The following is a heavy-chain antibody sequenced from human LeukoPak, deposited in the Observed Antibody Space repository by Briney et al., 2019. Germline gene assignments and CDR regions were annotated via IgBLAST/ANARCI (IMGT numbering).Heavy chain of an antibody. Sequence: GGSLRLSCAASGFTFSNFWMHWVRQAPGKGLVWVSHINSDESTTNYADSVRGRFTISRDNAKNTLYLQMNSLTAEDTAVYYCARGMREYYGLDYWGQGTLVTVSS. D-gene: IGHD3-10*01. J-gene: IGHJ4*02. CDR1: GFTFSNFW. V-gene: IGHV3-74*01. CDR3: ARGMREYYGLDY. CDR2: INSDESTT.